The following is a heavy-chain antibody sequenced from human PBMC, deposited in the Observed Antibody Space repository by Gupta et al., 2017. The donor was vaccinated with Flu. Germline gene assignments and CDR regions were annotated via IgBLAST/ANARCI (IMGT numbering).Heavy chain of an antibody. J-gene: IGHJ5*02. CDR2: LLTSGSR. CDR3: ARIAGGGGVNWFDP. Sequence: QVQLPESGPGLLTASETLSLTCTVPGGACSFYNLTWFRPSPGKGLEWICFLLTSGSRKYNPSLESLATVLVDSSKDHFSLKLPSVTAVGTAIYYVARIAGGGGVNWFDPWGQGTLVTVSS. V-gene: IGHV4-59*01. D-gene: IGHD3-16*01. CDR1: GGACSFYN.